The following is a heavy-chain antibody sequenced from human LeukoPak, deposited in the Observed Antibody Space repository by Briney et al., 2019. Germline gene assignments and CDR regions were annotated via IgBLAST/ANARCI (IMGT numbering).Heavy chain of an antibody. Sequence: SETLSLTCAVSGYSISSGYYWSWIRQPAGKGLEWIGRIYTSGSTNYNPSLKSRVTISVDTSKNQFSLKLSSVTAADTAVYYCASGLVGATTDYWGQGTLVTVSS. V-gene: IGHV4-61*02. J-gene: IGHJ4*02. CDR2: IYTSGST. D-gene: IGHD1-26*01. CDR1: GYSISSGYY. CDR3: ASGLVGATTDY.